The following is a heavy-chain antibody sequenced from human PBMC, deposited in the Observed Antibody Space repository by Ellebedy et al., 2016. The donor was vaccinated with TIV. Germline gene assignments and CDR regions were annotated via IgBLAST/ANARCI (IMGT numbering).Heavy chain of an antibody. J-gene: IGHJ4*02. Sequence: PGGSLRLSCAASGFTFSRYAMSWVRQAPGEGLEWVSGFTVSGDSTYYADSVKGRFTISRDNSKNTLYLQMDSLRAEDTAMYYCARGRSGTYIHHAFDYWGQGTLVTVSS. CDR2: FTVSGDST. D-gene: IGHD1-14*01. CDR1: GFTFSRYA. CDR3: ARGRSGTYIHHAFDY. V-gene: IGHV3-23*01.